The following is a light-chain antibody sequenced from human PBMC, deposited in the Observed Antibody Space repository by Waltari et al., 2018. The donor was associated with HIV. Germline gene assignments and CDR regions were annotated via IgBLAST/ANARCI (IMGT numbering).Light chain of an antibody. J-gene: IGLJ2*01. CDR2: QDP. V-gene: IGLV3-1*01. CDR3: QGWDSSTPI. CDR1: TLGDIY. Sequence: SPDFTHPPSVTVSPGQTAILTCPGDTLGDIYASWYQQRPGQSPVLVIYQDPKGPSGIPERSSGSTSGNTATLTLSGTQPMDEADYYCQGWDSSTPIFGGGTNLSVL.